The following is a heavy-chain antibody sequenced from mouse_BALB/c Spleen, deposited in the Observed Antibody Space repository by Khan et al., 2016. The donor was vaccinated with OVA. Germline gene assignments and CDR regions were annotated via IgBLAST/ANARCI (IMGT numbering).Heavy chain of an antibody. J-gene: IGHJ2*01. D-gene: IGHD1-1*01. CDR2: ISYSGRT. Sequence: EVQLQESGPGLVKPSQSLSLTCTVTGYSITSDYAWNWIRQFPGNKLEWMGYISYSGRTSYNPSLKSRITITRDKSKNQFFLQFNSVTTEDTATYYCARSVTITTVVATDFDYWGQGTTLTVSS. CDR1: GYSITSDYA. V-gene: IGHV3-2*02. CDR3: ARSVTITTVVATDFDY.